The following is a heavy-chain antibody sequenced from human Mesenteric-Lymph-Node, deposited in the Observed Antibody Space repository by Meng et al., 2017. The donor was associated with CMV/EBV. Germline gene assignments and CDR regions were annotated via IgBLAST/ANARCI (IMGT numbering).Heavy chain of an antibody. CDR2: INWNGGAT. Sequence: GESLKISCAASGFTFSSYAMSWVRQAPGKGLEWVSGINWNGGATGYADSVKGRFTISRDNAKNSLYLEVNSLRAEDTAVYYCARLIAAAAPFDYWGQGTLVTVSS. CDR1: GFTFSSYA. V-gene: IGHV3-20*04. D-gene: IGHD6-13*01. CDR3: ARLIAAAAPFDY. J-gene: IGHJ4*02.